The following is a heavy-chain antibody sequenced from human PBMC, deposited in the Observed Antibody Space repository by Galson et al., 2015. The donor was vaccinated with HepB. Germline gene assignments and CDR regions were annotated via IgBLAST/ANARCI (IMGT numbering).Heavy chain of an antibody. D-gene: IGHD6-13*01. Sequence: SLRLSCAASGFTFIGSALYWVRQASGEGLEWVGRIRSKGHDYATAYAASLNARFSISSADSKNTAYLHMNSLKMEETAVYYCTRLVYLSRYSSSWGQGSLVTVSS. CDR1: GFTFIGSA. CDR3: TRLVYLSRYSSS. V-gene: IGHV3-73*01. J-gene: IGHJ4*02. CDR2: IRSKGHDYAT.